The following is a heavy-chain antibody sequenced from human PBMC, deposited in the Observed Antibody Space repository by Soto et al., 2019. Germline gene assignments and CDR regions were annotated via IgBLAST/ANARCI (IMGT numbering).Heavy chain of an antibody. V-gene: IGHV1-69*08. Sequence: QVPLVQSGPEVKKSGSSVKVSCKLSGGTFTSETISWVRQAPGQGLEWMGRIIPILGTGNYAQKFQGRITITEDKSTNTGYMELSSLTSEDTAVYFGAREEGSYNMGTFPFYYMDVWGNGTTVTVSS. CDR2: IIPILGTG. CDR1: GGTFTSET. J-gene: IGHJ6*03. CDR3: AREEGSYNMGTFPFYYMDV. D-gene: IGHD3-10*01.